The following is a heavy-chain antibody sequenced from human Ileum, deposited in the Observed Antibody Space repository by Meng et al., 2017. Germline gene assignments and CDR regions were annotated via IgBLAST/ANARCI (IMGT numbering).Heavy chain of an antibody. V-gene: IGHV4-4*02. CDR2: IYQSGST. Sequence: QVQLQESGPGLVKPSGTLSLPRAGSGDSIRSSGWWSWVRQPPGKGLEWIGQIYQSGSTNYNPSLKSRVTISIDRSENQLSLKLSSVTAADTAVYYCARHIVGPTPGMEYWGQGTLVTVSS. CDR1: GDSIRSSGW. D-gene: IGHD1-26*01. CDR3: ARHIVGPTPGMEY. J-gene: IGHJ4*02.